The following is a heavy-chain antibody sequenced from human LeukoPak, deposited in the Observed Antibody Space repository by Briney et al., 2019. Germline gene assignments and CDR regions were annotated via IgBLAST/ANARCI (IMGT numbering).Heavy chain of an antibody. CDR3: ATYSITGAWAEYFLH. J-gene: IGHJ1*01. CDR2: IYHSGST. V-gene: IGHV4-59*12. Sequence: PSETLSLTCTVSGGSISSYYWSWIRQPPGKGLEWIGSIYHSGSTYYNPSLKSRVTISVDTSKNQFSLKLSSVTAADTAVYYCATYSITGAWAEYFLHWGQGTLVTVSS. D-gene: IGHD2/OR15-2a*01. CDR1: GGSISSYY.